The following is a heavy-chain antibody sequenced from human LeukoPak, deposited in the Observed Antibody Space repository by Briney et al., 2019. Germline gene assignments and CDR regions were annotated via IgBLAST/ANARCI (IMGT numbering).Heavy chain of an antibody. D-gene: IGHD3-22*01. CDR1: GFTFSSYW. J-gene: IGHJ4*02. Sequence: HSGGSLRLSCAASGFTFSSYWMSWVRQAPGKGLEWVSYISSSSSTIYYADSVKGRFTISRDNAKNSLYLQMNSLRAEDTAVYYCARDLGYDSSGYYHRVFGYWGQGTLVTVSS. V-gene: IGHV3-48*04. CDR2: ISSSSSTI. CDR3: ARDLGYDSSGYYHRVFGY.